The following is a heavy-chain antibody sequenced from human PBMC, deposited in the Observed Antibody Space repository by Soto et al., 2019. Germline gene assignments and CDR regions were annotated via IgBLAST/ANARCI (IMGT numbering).Heavy chain of an antibody. Sequence: RASVKVSCKASGYTFTSYDINWVRQATGQGLEWVGWMNPNSGNTGYAQKFQGRVTMTRNTSISTAYMELSSLRSEDTAVYYCARGGVLWFGEFYYYYGMDVWGQGTTVTVSS. CDR3: ARGGVLWFGEFYYYYGMDV. J-gene: IGHJ6*02. CDR1: GYTFTSYD. V-gene: IGHV1-8*01. CDR2: MNPNSGNT. D-gene: IGHD3-10*01.